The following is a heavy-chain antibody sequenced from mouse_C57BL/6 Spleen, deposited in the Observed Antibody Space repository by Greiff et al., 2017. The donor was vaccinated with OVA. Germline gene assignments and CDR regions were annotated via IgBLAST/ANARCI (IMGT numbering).Heavy chain of an antibody. D-gene: IGHD2-4*01. Sequence: EVSLRQAVAELVSPGSSVKLSCTASGFNIKNTYMHWVKQRPEQGLEWIGRIDPANGNTKYAPKFQGKATITADTSSNTAYLQLSSLTSEDTAIYYCAPLYYDYDVGYFDVWGTGTTVTVSS. V-gene: IGHV14-3*01. J-gene: IGHJ1*03. CDR1: GFNIKNTY. CDR3: APLYYDYDVGYFDV. CDR2: IDPANGNT.